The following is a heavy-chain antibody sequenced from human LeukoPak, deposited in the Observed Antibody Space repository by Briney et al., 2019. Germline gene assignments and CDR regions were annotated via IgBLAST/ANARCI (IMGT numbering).Heavy chain of an antibody. CDR3: ARSDLIAAAEGVEYFQH. CDR1: GGSISSGDYY. CDR2: IYYSGST. D-gene: IGHD6-13*01. J-gene: IGHJ1*01. V-gene: IGHV4-30-4*01. Sequence: SETLSLTCTVSGGSISSGDYYWSWIRQPPGKGLEWIGYIYYSGSTYYNPSLKSRVTISVDTSKNQFSLKLSSVTAADTAVYYCARSDLIAAAEGVEYFQHWGQGTLVTVSS.